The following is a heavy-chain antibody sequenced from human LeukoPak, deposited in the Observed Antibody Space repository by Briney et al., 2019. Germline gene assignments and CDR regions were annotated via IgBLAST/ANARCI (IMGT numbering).Heavy chain of an antibody. CDR3: ARDRGTFNAFDI. CDR2: ISSSSSYI. J-gene: IGHJ3*02. Sequence: PGGSLRLSCAASGFTFSSYGMNWVRQAPGKGLEWVSSISSSSSYIYYADSVKGRFTISRDNAKNSLYLQMNSLRAEDTAVYYCARDRGTFNAFDIWGQGTMVTVSS. D-gene: IGHD3-10*01. V-gene: IGHV3-21*01. CDR1: GFTFSSYG.